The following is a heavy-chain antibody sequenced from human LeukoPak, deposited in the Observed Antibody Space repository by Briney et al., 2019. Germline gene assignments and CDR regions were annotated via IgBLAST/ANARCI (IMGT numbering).Heavy chain of an antibody. CDR2: ISYDGSTK. CDR3: ARDSSTSPEGYMDV. CDR1: GFTFSDYG. Sequence: GGSLRLSCAASGFTFSDYGMHWVRQAPGKGLEWVAVISYDGSTKYYADSVKGRFTISRDNAKNSLYLQMNSLRAEDTAVYYCARDSSTSPEGYMDVWGKGTTVTVSS. D-gene: IGHD2-2*01. J-gene: IGHJ6*03. V-gene: IGHV3-30*03.